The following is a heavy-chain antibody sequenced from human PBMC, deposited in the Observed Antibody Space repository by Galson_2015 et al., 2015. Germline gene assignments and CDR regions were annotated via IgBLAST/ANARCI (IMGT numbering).Heavy chain of an antibody. CDR2: LYRDGTS. J-gene: IGHJ4*02. CDR1: GLTVSDTY. D-gene: IGHD2-2*01. V-gene: IGHV3-53*01. CDR3: ARVPLYYFDC. Sequence: SLRLSCAASGLTVSDTYMSWVRQSPGRGLEWVSILYRDGTSYYADSVKGRFTTSRDNSENTLYLQMNSLRAEDTAVYYCARVPLYYFDCWGQGTLVTVSS.